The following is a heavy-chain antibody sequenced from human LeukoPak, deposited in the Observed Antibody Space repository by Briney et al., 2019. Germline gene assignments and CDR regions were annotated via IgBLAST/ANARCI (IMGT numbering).Heavy chain of an antibody. V-gene: IGHV4-59*08. CDR1: GGSINNYY. J-gene: IGHJ5*02. CDR3: ARQSRYYGSGKGNTWFDP. Sequence: SETLSLTCTVSGGSINNYYWSWIRQSPGKGLEWIGYIYYSGSTNYNPSLKSRVTISVDTSKKQFSLKLSSVTAADTAMYYCARQSRYYGSGKGNTWFDPWGQGTLVTVSS. D-gene: IGHD3-10*01. CDR2: IYYSGST.